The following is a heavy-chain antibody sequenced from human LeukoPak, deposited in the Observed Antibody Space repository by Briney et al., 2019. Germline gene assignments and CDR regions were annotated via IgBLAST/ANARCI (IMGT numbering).Heavy chain of an antibody. J-gene: IGHJ4*02. CDR3: HVTSESFDY. Sequence: SETLSLTCSVSGGSISSSSYYWGWIRQPPGKGLEWIGNIYYDRSTYYNPSLKSRVTISVDTSKNQFSLKLNSVTAADTAVYYCHVTSESFDYWGQGTLVTVSS. D-gene: IGHD2-2*01. CDR2: IYYDRST. V-gene: IGHV4-39*07. CDR1: GGSISSSSYY.